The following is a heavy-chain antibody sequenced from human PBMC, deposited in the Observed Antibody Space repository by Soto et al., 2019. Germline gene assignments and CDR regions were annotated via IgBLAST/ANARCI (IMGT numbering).Heavy chain of an antibody. Sequence: QITLKESGPTLVKPTQTLTLTCTFSGFSLSTSGVGVGWIRQPPGKALEWLALIYWDDDKRYSPSLKSRLTITKDTSKNQVVLTMTNMDPVDTATYYCARQTTYYYDSSGYYFDYWGQGTLLTVSS. D-gene: IGHD3-22*01. J-gene: IGHJ4*02. CDR3: ARQTTYYYDSSGYYFDY. CDR1: GFSLSTSGVG. V-gene: IGHV2-5*02. CDR2: IYWDDDK.